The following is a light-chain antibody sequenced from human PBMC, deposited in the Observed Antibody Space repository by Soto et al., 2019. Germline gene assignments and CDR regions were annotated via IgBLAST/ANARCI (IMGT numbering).Light chain of an antibody. V-gene: IGKV3-15*01. CDR1: QSLGGN. CDR3: QQRYSTPIT. J-gene: IGKJ5*01. CDR2: AAS. Sequence: EIVMTQSPATLALSAGDTATLSCRASQSLGGNLAWYQQKPGQGPRLLIYAASSLQSGVPSRFSGIGSGTDFTLTISSLKPEDFATYDCQQRYSTPITFGQGTRLEIK.